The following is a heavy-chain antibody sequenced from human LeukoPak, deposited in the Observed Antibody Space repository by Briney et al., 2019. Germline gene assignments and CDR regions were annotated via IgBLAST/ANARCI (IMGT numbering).Heavy chain of an antibody. CDR3: TTGWKYCSGTSCYYYGMDV. J-gene: IGHJ6*02. CDR1: GFTFSSYW. D-gene: IGHD2-2*01. Sequence: GGSLRLSCAASGFTFSSYWMHWVRQAPGKGLVWVSRINSDGSSTSYADSVKGRFTISRDNAKNTLYLQMNSLKTEDTAVYYCTTGWKYCSGTSCYYYGMDVWGQGTTVTVSS. CDR2: INSDGSST. V-gene: IGHV3-74*01.